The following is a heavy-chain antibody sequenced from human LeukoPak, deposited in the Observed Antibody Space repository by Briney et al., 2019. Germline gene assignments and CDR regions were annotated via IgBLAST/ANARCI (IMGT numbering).Heavy chain of an antibody. CDR3: ARGPRKSVVVPAALRFDP. V-gene: IGHV3-23*01. Sequence: GGSLRLSCAASGFTFSSYAMTWVRQAPGKGLEWVSLISGSGGSTYYADSVKGRFMISRDNSENTLYLQMNSLRVEDTAVYYCARGPRKSVVVPAALRFDPWGQGTLVTVSS. CDR1: GFTFSSYA. J-gene: IGHJ5*02. CDR2: ISGSGGST. D-gene: IGHD2-2*01.